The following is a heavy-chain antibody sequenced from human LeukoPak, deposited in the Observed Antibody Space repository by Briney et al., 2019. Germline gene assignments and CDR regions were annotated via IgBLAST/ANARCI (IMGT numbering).Heavy chain of an antibody. Sequence: GGSLRLSCAASGFTFRSYEMNWVRQAPGKGLEWVSYISSSGSTIYYADSVKGRFTISRDNAKNSLYLQMNSLRAEDTAVYYCAREYSGYDYVQYYFDYWGQGTLVTVSS. CDR1: GFTFRSYE. V-gene: IGHV3-48*03. CDR3: AREYSGYDYVQYYFDY. J-gene: IGHJ4*02. D-gene: IGHD5-12*01. CDR2: ISSSGSTI.